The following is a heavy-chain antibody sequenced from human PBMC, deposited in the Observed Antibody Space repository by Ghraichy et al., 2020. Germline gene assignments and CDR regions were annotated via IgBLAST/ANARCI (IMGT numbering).Heavy chain of an antibody. CDR1: GGSFSGYY. J-gene: IGHJ4*02. D-gene: IGHD2-2*01. CDR2: INHSGST. V-gene: IGHV4-34*01. CDR3: ARVLVPAAPGVVAAGPIDY. Sequence: SETLSLTCAVYGGSFSGYYWSWIRQPPGKGLEWIGEINHSGSTNYNPSLKSRVTISVDTSKNQFSLKLSSVTAADTAVYYCARVLVPAAPGVVAAGPIDYWGQGTLVTVSS.